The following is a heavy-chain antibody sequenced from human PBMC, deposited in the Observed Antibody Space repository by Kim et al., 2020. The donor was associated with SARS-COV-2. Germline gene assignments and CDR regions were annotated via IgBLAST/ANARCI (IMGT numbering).Heavy chain of an antibody. D-gene: IGHD3-9*01. J-gene: IGHJ6*02. V-gene: IGHV1-69*13. CDR2: IIPIFGTA. Sequence: SVKVSCKASGGTFSSYAISWVRQAPGQGLEWMGGIIPIFGTANYAQKFQGRVTITADESTSTAYMELSSLRSEDTAVYYCARGGKTYYDILTGYPDGYYGMDVWGQGTTVTVSS. CDR1: GGTFSSYA. CDR3: ARGGKTYYDILTGYPDGYYGMDV.